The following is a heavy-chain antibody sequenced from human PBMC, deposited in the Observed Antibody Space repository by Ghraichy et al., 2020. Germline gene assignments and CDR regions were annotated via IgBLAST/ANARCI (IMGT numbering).Heavy chain of an antibody. J-gene: IGHJ4*02. CDR3: ARALVRAQYFDY. V-gene: IGHV4-31*03. CDR1: GGSISSGGYY. CDR2: IYYSGST. Sequence: SETLSLTCTVSGGSISSGGYYWSWIRQHPGKGLEWIGYIYYSGSTYYNPSLKSRVTISVDTSKNQFSLKLSSVTAADTAVYYCARALVRAQYFDYWGQGTLVTVSS.